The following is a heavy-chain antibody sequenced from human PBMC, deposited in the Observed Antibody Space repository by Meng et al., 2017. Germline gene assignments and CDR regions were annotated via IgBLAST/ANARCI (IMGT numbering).Heavy chain of an antibody. D-gene: IGHD6-13*01. J-gene: IGHJ4*02. Sequence: VLAGAEWRMPGASVKVSCKPSGYNFPDYYIHWVRQAPGQGLEWMGRIDPKTGDTHYAQKFQGRVTMTGDTSISTAYMDLSGLRSDDTAVYYCARDEDISAAGKLFGDYWGQGTLVTVSS. CDR3: ARDEDISAAGKLFGDY. V-gene: IGHV1-2*06. CDR1: GYNFPDYY. CDR2: IDPKTGDT.